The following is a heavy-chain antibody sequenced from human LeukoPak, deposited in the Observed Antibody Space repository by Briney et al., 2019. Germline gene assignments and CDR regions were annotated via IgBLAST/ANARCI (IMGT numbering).Heavy chain of an antibody. D-gene: IGHD3-16*01. CDR2: INAGNGNT. V-gene: IGHV1-3*01. Sequence: GASVKVSCKASGYTLTSYAMHWVRQAPGQRLEWMGWINAGNGNTKYSQKFQGRVTITRDTSASTAYMELSSLRSEDTAVYYCAREDDYVWGSYLYWGQGTLVTVSS. CDR3: AREDDYVWGSYLY. CDR1: GYTLTSYA. J-gene: IGHJ4*02.